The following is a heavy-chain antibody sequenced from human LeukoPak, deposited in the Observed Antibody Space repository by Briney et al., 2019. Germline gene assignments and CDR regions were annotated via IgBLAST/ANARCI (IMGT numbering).Heavy chain of an antibody. CDR2: INHSGST. CDR3: ARGRIAVAGSRLNYMDV. CDR1: GGSFSGYY. J-gene: IGHJ6*03. V-gene: IGHV4-34*01. D-gene: IGHD6-19*01. Sequence: SETLSLTCAVYGGSFSGYYWSWIRQPPGKGPEWIGEINHSGSTNYNPSLKSRVTISVDTSKNQFSLKLSSVTAADTAVYYCARGRIAVAGSRLNYMDVWGKGTTVTVSS.